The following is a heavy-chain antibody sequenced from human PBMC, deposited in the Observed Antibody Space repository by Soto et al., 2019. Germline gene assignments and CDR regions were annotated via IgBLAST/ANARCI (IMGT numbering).Heavy chain of an antibody. J-gene: IGHJ6*02. Sequence: QVQLVESGGGVVQPGRSLRLSCAASGFTFSSYAMHWVRQAPGKGLEWVAVISYDGSNKYYADSVKGRFTISRDNSKNTLYLQMNSLRAEDTAVYYCARDSFQDLGGMDVWGQGTTVTVSS. CDR1: GFTFSSYA. CDR2: ISYDGSNK. D-gene: IGHD7-27*01. CDR3: ARDSFQDLGGMDV. V-gene: IGHV3-30-3*01.